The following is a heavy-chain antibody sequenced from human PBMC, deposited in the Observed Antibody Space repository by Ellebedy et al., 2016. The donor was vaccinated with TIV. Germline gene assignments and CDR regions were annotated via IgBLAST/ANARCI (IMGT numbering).Heavy chain of an antibody. Sequence: GESLKISCSASCFPFSSHDMHWVRQPTGKGLEWVSGITSAGDTYYLGSVKGRFIISRDSAKNSLYLQMKSLRAEDTAVYYCARAKSGFDYWGQGALATVSS. CDR2: ITSAGDT. V-gene: IGHV3-13*01. J-gene: IGHJ4*02. CDR1: CFPFSSHD. CDR3: ARAKSGFDY. D-gene: IGHD4/OR15-4a*01.